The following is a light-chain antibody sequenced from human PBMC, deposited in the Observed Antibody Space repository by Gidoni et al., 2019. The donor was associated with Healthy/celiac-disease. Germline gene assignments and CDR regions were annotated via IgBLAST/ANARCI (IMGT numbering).Light chain of an antibody. CDR2: LNSDGSH. CDR3: QTWGTGIGV. V-gene: IGLV4-69*01. CDR1: SRHSSYA. J-gene: IGLJ3*02. Sequence: LVLTQSPSAPASLGASVKLTCTLSSRHSSYAIAWHQQQPEKGPRYLMKLNSDGSHSKGDGIPDRFSGSSSGAGRYLTISSLQAEDEADYYCQTWGTGIGVFGGGTKLTVL.